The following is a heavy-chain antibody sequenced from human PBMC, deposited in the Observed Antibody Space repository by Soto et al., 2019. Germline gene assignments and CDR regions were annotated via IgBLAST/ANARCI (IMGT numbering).Heavy chain of an antibody. CDR3: AKSGSSGWYGWFDP. CDR2: IYWNDDK. Sequence: QITLKESGPTLVKPTQTLTLTCIFSGFSLRTSGVGVGWIRQPPGKALEWLGFIYWNDDKRYSLSLKSRLTITKDTSKNQVVLTMTNMDPVDTATYYCAKSGSSGWYGWFDPWGQGTLVTVSS. J-gene: IGHJ5*02. CDR1: GFSLRTSGVG. D-gene: IGHD6-19*01. V-gene: IGHV2-5*01.